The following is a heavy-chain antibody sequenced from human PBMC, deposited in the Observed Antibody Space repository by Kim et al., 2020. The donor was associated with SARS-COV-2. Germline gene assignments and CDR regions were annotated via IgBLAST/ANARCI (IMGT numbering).Heavy chain of an antibody. V-gene: IGHV3-21*01. CDR2: ISSSSSYI. J-gene: IGHJ3*02. D-gene: IGHD4-17*01. CDR1: GFTFSSYS. CDR3: ARDPSTVTLGGDI. Sequence: GGSLRLSCAASGFTFSSYSMNWVRQAPGKGLEWVSSISSSSSYIYYADSVKGRFTISRDNAKNSLYLQMNSLRAEDTAVYYCARDPSTVTLGGDIWGQGTMVTVSS.